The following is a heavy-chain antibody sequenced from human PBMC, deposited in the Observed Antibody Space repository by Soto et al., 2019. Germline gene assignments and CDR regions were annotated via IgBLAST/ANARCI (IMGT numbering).Heavy chain of an antibody. CDR2: IYHSGST. Sequence: QVQLQESGPGLVKPSGTLSLTCAVSGGSISSSNWWSWVRQPPGKGLEWIGEIYHSGSTNYNPSRQSRVTISVDKSKNQCSLKLSSVTAADTAVYYCARDYMVRGVMRWFDPWGQGTLVTVSS. D-gene: IGHD3-10*01. CDR1: GGSISSSNW. CDR3: ARDYMVRGVMRWFDP. J-gene: IGHJ5*02. V-gene: IGHV4-4*02.